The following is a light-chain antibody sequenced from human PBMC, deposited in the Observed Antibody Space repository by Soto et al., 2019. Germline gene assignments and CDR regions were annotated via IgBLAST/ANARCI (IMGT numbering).Light chain of an antibody. J-gene: IGKJ1*01. V-gene: IGKV1-6*01. CDR3: LLDFSYFWA. CDR1: QGIRSA. Sequence: AIQLTQSPSSLSASVGDRVTITCRASQGIRSALGWYQQKPGKVPKLLIYAASTLQSGVPSRFSGSGSCTDFTLTISSLQPEDFATYYCLLDFSYFWAFGQGTKVEVK. CDR2: AAS.